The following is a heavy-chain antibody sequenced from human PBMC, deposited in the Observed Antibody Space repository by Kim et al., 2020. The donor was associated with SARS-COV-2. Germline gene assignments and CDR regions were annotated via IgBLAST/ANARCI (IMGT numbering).Heavy chain of an antibody. D-gene: IGHD6-19*01. CDR1: GFTFDDYA. CDR3: VRGQQWLIKN. J-gene: IGHJ4*02. V-gene: IGHV3-43*02. Sequence: GGSLRLSCAASGFTFDDYAIQWVRQVPGKGLEWVSLISREGGEIKYADPVKGRFTIYRDNSKKSVYLQMNSLRSEDTALYYCVRGQQWLIKNWGQGTQVTVSS. CDR2: ISREGGEI.